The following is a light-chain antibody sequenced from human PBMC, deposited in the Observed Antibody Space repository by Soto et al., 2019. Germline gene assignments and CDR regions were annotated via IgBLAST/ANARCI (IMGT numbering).Light chain of an antibody. CDR1: QSVSSTY. Sequence: EIVFSQSPSSLSLSHRERASFSCRASQSVSSTYLAWYQQKPGQAPRLLIYGASSRATGIPDRFSGSGSGTDFTLTISRLEPEDFAVYYCQQYGSSPRTFGQGTKVDI. CDR2: GAS. J-gene: IGKJ1*01. V-gene: IGKV3-20*01. CDR3: QQYGSSPRT.